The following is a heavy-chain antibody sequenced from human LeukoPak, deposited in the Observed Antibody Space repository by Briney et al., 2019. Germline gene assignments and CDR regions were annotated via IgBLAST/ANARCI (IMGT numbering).Heavy chain of an antibody. D-gene: IGHD3-22*01. J-gene: IGHJ1*01. CDR3: ARVPLSDPSGHYYPH. Sequence: ASVKVSCTTSGYTFTNYGMHRVRQAPRQSPEWMGWINTGNGNTKSSQKFQDRVTLTRDTSASTAYMEPNSLSSEDTAVYYCARVPLSDPSGHYYPHWGQGTLVTVSS. CDR1: GYTFTNYG. V-gene: IGHV1-3*04. CDR2: INTGNGNT.